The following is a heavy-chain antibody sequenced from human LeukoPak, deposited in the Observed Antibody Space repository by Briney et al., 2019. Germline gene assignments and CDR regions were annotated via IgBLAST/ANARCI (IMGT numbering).Heavy chain of an antibody. J-gene: IGHJ3*02. D-gene: IGHD4/OR15-4a*01. V-gene: IGHV7-4-1*02. CDR1: GYTFTSYA. CDR3: ARADLVLAHPAADAFDI. Sequence: GASVKVSCKASGYTFTSYAMNWVRQAPGQGLEWMGWINTNTGNPTYAQGFTGRFVFSLDTSVSTAYLQISSLKAEDTAVYYCARADLVLAHPAADAFDIWGQGTMVTVSS. CDR2: INTNTGNP.